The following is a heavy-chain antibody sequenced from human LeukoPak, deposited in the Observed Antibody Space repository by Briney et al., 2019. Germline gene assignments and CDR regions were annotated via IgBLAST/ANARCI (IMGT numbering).Heavy chain of an antibody. CDR3: ARDKGHKGGYYYYMDV. CDR1: GFTFSSYG. Sequence: PGGSLRLSCATSGFTFSSYGMNWVRQAPGKGLEWLASIRSDNSDTYYGDSVKGRFTISRDNSKNTLYLQMNNLRVEGTAVYYCARDKGHKGGYYYYMDVWGKGTTVTVSS. D-gene: IGHD2-21*01. V-gene: IGHV3-30*02. CDR2: IRSDNSDT. J-gene: IGHJ6*03.